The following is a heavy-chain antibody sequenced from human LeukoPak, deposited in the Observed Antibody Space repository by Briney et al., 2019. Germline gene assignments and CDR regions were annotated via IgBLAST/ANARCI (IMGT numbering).Heavy chain of an antibody. CDR2: ISSTGDTM. Sequence: GGSLRLSCAASGFTFSDYYMNWIRQAPGKGLEWVSYISSTGDTMYYADSVKGRFTISRDNAKNSLYLQMNSLRVEDTALYYCARGSAGDTGFDYWGQGTLVTVSS. V-gene: IGHV3-11*01. CDR3: ARGSAGDTGFDY. D-gene: IGHD2-21*02. CDR1: GFTFSDYY. J-gene: IGHJ4*02.